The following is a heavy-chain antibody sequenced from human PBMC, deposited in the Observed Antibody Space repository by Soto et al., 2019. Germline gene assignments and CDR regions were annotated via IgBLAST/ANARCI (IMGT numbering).Heavy chain of an antibody. CDR2: MKGDGTGT. V-gene: IGHV3-74*01. D-gene: IGHD3-16*01. CDR1: GCSLSFYW. CDR3: ARGFRFGSNSPIGS. Sequence: GGSLRLSCAASGCSLSFYWMYWVRQAPGKGLVWFSRMKGDGTGTTYADSGKDRFTISKDNAKSILYLQMNSLRAEDTAVYYCARGFRFGSNSPIGSWGKGTLVTVSS. J-gene: IGHJ4*02.